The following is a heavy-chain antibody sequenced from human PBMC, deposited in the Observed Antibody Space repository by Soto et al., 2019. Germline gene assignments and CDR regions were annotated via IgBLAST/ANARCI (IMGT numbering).Heavy chain of an antibody. CDR3: AKGGTSHIYGIDV. D-gene: IGHD2-2*01. V-gene: IGHV3-23*01. J-gene: IGHJ6*02. CDR2: IGGIGQYA. Sequence: EVQVLETGGGLVQPGGSPRLSCVASGFTFNNFVMNWVRQAPGKGLEWVAIIGGIGQYAYYADSVNGRFTFSRDNSKNTVYLEMNSLRAEDTAIYFCAKGGTSHIYGIDVWGPGTTVTVS. CDR1: GFTFNNFV.